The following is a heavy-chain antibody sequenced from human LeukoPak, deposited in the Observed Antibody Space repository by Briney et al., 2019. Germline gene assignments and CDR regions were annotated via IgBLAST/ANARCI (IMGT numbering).Heavy chain of an antibody. CDR2: IDPDGSET. CDR3: ARIWYFGDNNWRYFDY. J-gene: IGHJ4*02. Sequence: GGSLRLSCTASGLTFGNYGMSWVRKVPGKGLEWVSNIDPDGSETQYVGSVKGRFTTSRDNAKNSLYLQMNSLRAEDTAIYYCARIWYFGDNNWRYFDYWGQGTLVTVSS. D-gene: IGHD1-20*01. CDR1: GLTFGNYG. V-gene: IGHV3-7*01.